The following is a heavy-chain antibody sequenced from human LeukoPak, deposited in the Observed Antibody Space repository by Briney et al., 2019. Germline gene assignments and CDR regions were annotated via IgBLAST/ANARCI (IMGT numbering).Heavy chain of an antibody. V-gene: IGHV3-7*01. CDR3: ATTLVVVAAFDY. CDR2: IKQDGSEK. J-gene: IGHJ4*02. D-gene: IGHD2-15*01. CDR1: GFTFSSYW. Sequence: GGSLRLSCAASGFTFSSYWMSWVRQAPGKGLEWVANIKQDGSEKYYVDSVKGRFTISRDDAKNSLYLQMNSLRAEDTAVYYCATTLVVVAAFDYWGQGTLVTVSS.